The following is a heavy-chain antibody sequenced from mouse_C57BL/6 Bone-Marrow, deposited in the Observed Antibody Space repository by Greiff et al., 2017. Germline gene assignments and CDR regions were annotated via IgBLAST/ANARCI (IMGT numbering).Heavy chain of an antibody. V-gene: IGHV1-19*01. CDR1: GYTFTDYY. J-gene: IGHJ1*03. Sequence: VQLQQSGPVLVKPGASVKMSCKASGYTFTDYYMNWVKQSHGKSLEWIGVINPYNGGTSYNQKFKGKDTLTVDKSSSTAYMELNSLTSEDSAVYYCARVRSWYFDVWGTGTTVTVSS. CDR2: INPYNGGT. CDR3: ARVRSWYFDV. D-gene: IGHD1-1*01.